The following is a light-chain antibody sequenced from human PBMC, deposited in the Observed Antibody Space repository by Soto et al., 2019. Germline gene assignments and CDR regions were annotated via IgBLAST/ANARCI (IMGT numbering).Light chain of an antibody. Sequence: DIPMTQAPSSGSGILGDRVTHTWRSWGGFSTLLAWFQQKTGKAPKLLIYAASSLQSGVPSRFSGSGSGTDFTLTISSLQPEDFATYYCQHADSFPLITFGQGTRLDIK. CDR3: QHADSFPLIT. J-gene: IGKJ5*01. V-gene: IGKV1-12*01. CDR1: GGFSTL. CDR2: AAS.